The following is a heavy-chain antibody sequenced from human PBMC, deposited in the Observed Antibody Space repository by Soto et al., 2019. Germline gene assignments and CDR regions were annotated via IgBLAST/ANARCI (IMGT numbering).Heavy chain of an antibody. J-gene: IGHJ5*02. CDR1: GGSFSGYY. CDR3: ARGSRVKYCTNGVCYSGGWFDP. V-gene: IGHV4-34*01. D-gene: IGHD2-8*01. CDR2: INHSGST. Sequence: SLTCAVYGGSFSGYYWSWIRQPPGKGLEWIGEINHSGSTNYNPSLKSRVTISVDTSKNQFSLKLSSVTAADTAVYYCARGSRVKYCTNGVCYSGGWFDPWGQGTLVTVSS.